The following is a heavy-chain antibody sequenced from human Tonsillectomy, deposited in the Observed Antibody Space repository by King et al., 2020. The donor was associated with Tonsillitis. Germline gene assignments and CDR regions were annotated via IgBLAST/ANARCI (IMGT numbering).Heavy chain of an antibody. CDR3: TACDYPLFDY. D-gene: IGHD4-17*01. J-gene: IGHJ4*02. CDR2: IYTKTKGGKV. V-gene: IGHV3-15*01. Sequence: VQLVESGGGLVKPGGSLRLSCAASEFTFNDARIKWVRQAPGKGLEWVGRIYTKTKGGKVDYAAPVKGRFTISRDDSKTTLYLQMNGLRTEDTAVYYCTACDYPLFDYWGQGTLVSVSS. CDR1: EFTFNDAR.